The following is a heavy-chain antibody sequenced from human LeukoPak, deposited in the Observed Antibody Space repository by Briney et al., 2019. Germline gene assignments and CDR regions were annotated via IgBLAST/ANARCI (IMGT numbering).Heavy chain of an antibody. CDR3: ARTTVDGSTDQ. CDR2: IYYRGRT. V-gene: IGHV4-59*08. J-gene: IGHJ4*02. CDR1: GDSINGNY. Sequence: SETLSLTCTVSGDSINGNYWSWIRQPPGKGLEWIAYIYYRGRTNYNPSFKSRVTISVDTSKNQVSLKLTSVTAADTAVYYCARTTVDGSTDQWGQGTLVTVSS. D-gene: IGHD4-17*01.